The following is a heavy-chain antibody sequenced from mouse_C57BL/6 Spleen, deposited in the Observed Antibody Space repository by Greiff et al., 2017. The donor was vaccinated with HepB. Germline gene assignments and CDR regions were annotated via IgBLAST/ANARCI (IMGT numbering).Heavy chain of an antibody. CDR2: ISDGGSYT. Sequence: EVKVVESGGGLVKPGGSLKLSCAASGFTFSSYAMSWVRQTPEKRLEWVATISDGGSYTYYPDNVKGRFTISRDNAKNNLYLQMSHLKSEDTAMYYCAREPAFTTVVAVAMDYWGQGTSVTVSS. CDR3: AREPAFTTVVAVAMDY. V-gene: IGHV5-4*01. CDR1: GFTFSSYA. D-gene: IGHD1-1*01. J-gene: IGHJ4*01.